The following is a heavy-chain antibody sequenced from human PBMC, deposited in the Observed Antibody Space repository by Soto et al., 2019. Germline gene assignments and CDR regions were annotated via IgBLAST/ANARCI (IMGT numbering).Heavy chain of an antibody. CDR1: GLSFSGYY. D-gene: IGHD6-13*01. Sequence: SETLSLTCAVYGLSFSGYYWSWIRQPPGKGLEWIGEINHSGSTNYNPSLKSRVTISVDTSKNQFSLKLSSVTAADTAVYYCARGVTAAAEDYWGQGTLVTVSS. CDR3: ARGVTAAAEDY. J-gene: IGHJ4*02. V-gene: IGHV4-34*01. CDR2: INHSGST.